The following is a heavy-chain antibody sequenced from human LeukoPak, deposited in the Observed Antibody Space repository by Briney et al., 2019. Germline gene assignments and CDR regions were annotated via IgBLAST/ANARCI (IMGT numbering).Heavy chain of an antibody. CDR1: GGSFSGYY. V-gene: IGHV4-34*01. CDR3: ARGKAGYSYGYRTAEYFQH. J-gene: IGHJ1*01. D-gene: IGHD5-18*01. Sequence: PSETLSLTCAVYGGSFSGYYWSWIRQPPGKGLEWIGEINHSGSTNYNPSLKSRVTISVDTSKNQFSLKLSSVTAADTAVYYCARGKAGYSYGYRTAEYFQHWGRGTLVTVSS. CDR2: INHSGST.